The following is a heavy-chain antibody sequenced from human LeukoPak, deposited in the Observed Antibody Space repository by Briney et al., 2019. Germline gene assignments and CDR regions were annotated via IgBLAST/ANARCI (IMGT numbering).Heavy chain of an antibody. Sequence: GGSLRLSCAASGFTFSSYGMHWVRQAPGKGLEWVAFIRYDGSNKYCADSVKGRFTISRDNSKNTLYLQMNSLRAEDTAVYYCAKDLMIVPRAWFDPWGQGTLVTVSS. CDR2: IRYDGSNK. CDR1: GFTFSSYG. CDR3: AKDLMIVPRAWFDP. D-gene: IGHD3-22*01. V-gene: IGHV3-30*02. J-gene: IGHJ5*02.